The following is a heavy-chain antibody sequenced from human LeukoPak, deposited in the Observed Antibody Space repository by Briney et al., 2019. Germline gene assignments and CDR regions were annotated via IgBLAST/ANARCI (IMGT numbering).Heavy chain of an antibody. Sequence: ASVKVSCKASGYTFTDYYIHCVRQAPGHGLERMGWINPNSGDTNYAQKFQGRVTMTSDTSISTAYMELSSLRPDDTAIYYCARRPHSSGWSSSITLFEHWGQGTLVTVSS. CDR2: INPNSGDT. V-gene: IGHV1-2*02. CDR3: ARRPHSSGWSSSITLFEH. J-gene: IGHJ4*02. D-gene: IGHD6-19*01. CDR1: GYTFTDYY.